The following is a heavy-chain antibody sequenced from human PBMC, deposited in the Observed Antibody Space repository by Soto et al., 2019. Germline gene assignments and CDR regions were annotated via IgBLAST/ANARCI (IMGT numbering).Heavy chain of an antibody. J-gene: IGHJ6*02. D-gene: IGHD6-6*01. CDR1: GFTVSSNY. Sequence: GGSLRLSCAASGFTVSSNYMSWFRQAPGKGLEWVSVIYSGGSTYYADSVKGRFTISRDNSKNTLYLQMNSLRAEDTAVYYCARDTVEYSSSYYYYYYGMDVWGQGTTVTDSS. V-gene: IGHV3-53*01. CDR3: ARDTVEYSSSYYYYYYGMDV. CDR2: IYSGGST.